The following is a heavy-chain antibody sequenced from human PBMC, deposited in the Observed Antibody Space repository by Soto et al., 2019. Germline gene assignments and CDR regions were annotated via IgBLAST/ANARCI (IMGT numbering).Heavy chain of an antibody. V-gene: IGHV4-31*03. J-gene: IGHJ6*02. Sequence: SETLSLTYTVSGGSISSGGYYWSWIRQHPGKGLEWIGYIYYSGSTYYNPSLKSRVTISVDTSKNQFSLKLSSVTAADTAVYYCARVFGFGGMDVWGQGTTVTVSS. CDR2: IYYSGST. CDR1: GGSISSGGYY. D-gene: IGHD3-10*01. CDR3: ARVFGFGGMDV.